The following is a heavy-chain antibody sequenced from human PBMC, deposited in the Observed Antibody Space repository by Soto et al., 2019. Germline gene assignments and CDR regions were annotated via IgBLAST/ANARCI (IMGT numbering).Heavy chain of an antibody. CDR1: GFTFSSYA. D-gene: IGHD5-12*01. CDR2: ISYDGSNK. CDR3: ARSGGLLDY. Sequence: QVQLVESGGGVVQPGRSLRLSCAASGFTFSSYAMHWVRQAPGKGLEWVAVISYDGSNKYYADSVKGRFTISRDNSKNTLYLQMNSLRAEDTAVYYCARSGGLLDYWGQGTLVTVSS. J-gene: IGHJ4*02. V-gene: IGHV3-30-3*01.